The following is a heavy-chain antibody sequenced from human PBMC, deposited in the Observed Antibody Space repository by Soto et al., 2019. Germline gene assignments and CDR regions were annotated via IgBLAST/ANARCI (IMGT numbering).Heavy chain of an antibody. J-gene: IGHJ6*02. CDR1: GFTFSTYA. CDR3: AKCRKNIAVEPAALDV. V-gene: IGHV3-23*01. D-gene: IGHD2-2*01. Sequence: QTGGSLRLSCAASGFTFSTYAMSWVRQAPGKGLEWVSAISGGASSTYYADSVKGRFTISRDNSKNTLYLQMNSLRAEDTAVYYCAKCRKNIAVEPAALDVWGQGTTVTVSS. CDR2: ISGGASST.